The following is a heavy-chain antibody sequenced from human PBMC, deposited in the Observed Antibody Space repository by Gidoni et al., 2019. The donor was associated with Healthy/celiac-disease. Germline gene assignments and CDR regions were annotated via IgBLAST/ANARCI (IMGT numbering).Heavy chain of an antibody. J-gene: IGHJ4*02. D-gene: IGHD6-6*01. CDR2: IIPILGIA. Sequence: QVQLVQSGAEVKKPGSSVKVSCQASGGTFSSYTISWVRQAPGQGLEWMGRIIPILGIANYAQKFQGRVTITADKSTSTAYMELSSLRSEDTAVYYCARSPAPISSSSAYFDYWGQGTLVTVSS. CDR3: ARSPAPISSSSAYFDY. CDR1: GGTFSSYT. V-gene: IGHV1-69*02.